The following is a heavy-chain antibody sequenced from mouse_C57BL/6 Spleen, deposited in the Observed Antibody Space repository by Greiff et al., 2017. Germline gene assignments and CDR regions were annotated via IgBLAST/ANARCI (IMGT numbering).Heavy chain of an antibody. Sequence: VQLQQSGPELVRPGVSVKISCKGSGYTFPDYAMHWVKQSHATSLEWIGWIYPRDGSTKYNEKFKGKATLTVDTSSSTAYMELHSLTSEDSAVYFCARRGYYGSSYDYWGQGTTLTVSS. D-gene: IGHD1-1*01. CDR2: IYPRDGST. CDR3: ARRGYYGSSYDY. V-gene: IGHV1-85*01. CDR1: GYTFPDYA. J-gene: IGHJ2*01.